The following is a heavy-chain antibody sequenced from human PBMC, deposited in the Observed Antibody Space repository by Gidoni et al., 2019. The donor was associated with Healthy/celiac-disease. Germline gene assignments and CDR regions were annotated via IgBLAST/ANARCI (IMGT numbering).Heavy chain of an antibody. J-gene: IGHJ6*03. CDR3: ARATRDIVVVPAAAYYYYYMDV. V-gene: IGHV3-48*03. CDR2: ISSSGSTI. CDR1: GFTFSRYE. Sequence: EVQLVASGGGLVQPGGSLRLSCAASGFTFSRYEMTWVRQAPGKGLEWVSYISSSGSTIYYADSVKGRFTISRDNAKNSLYLQMNSLRAEDTAVYYWARATRDIVVVPAAAYYYYYMDVWGKGTTVTVSS. D-gene: IGHD2-2*01.